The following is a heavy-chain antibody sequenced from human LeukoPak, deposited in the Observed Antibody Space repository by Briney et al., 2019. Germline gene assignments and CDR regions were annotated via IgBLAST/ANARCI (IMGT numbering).Heavy chain of an antibody. J-gene: IGHJ4*02. Sequence: GGSLRLSCAASGFTFSSYGMHWVRQAPGKGLEWVAVISYDGSNKYYADSVKGRFTISRDNSKNTLYLQMNSLRAEDTAVYYCARAGGRITMIVVDIALDYWGQGTLVTVSS. CDR1: GFTFSSYG. V-gene: IGHV3-30*03. CDR3: ARAGGRITMIVVDIALDY. D-gene: IGHD3-22*01. CDR2: ISYDGSNK.